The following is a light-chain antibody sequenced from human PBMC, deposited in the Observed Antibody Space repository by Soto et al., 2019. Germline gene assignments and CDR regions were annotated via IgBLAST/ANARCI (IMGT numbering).Light chain of an antibody. CDR1: QSIRSW. Sequence: DIQMTQSPSTLSAPVGDRVTITCRASQSIRSWLAWYQQKPGKAPKLLIYKASSLESGVPSRFSGSGSGTEFTLTIDSLQPDDFATYYCQQYSVYWTFGQGTKVDI. CDR2: KAS. J-gene: IGKJ1*01. CDR3: QQYSVYWT. V-gene: IGKV1-5*03.